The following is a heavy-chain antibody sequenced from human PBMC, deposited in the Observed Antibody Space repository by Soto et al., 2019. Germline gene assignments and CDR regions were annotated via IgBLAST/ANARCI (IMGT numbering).Heavy chain of an antibody. D-gene: IGHD3-3*01. Sequence: SETLSLTCAVSGGSIGSGGYSWSWIRQPPGKGLEWIGYIYHSGSTYYNPSLKSRVTISVDRSKNQFSLKLSSVTAADTAVYYCARESGSYDFWSGYLDYWGQGTLVTVSS. V-gene: IGHV4-30-2*01. CDR2: IYHSGST. J-gene: IGHJ4*02. CDR3: ARESGSYDFWSGYLDY. CDR1: GGSIGSGGYS.